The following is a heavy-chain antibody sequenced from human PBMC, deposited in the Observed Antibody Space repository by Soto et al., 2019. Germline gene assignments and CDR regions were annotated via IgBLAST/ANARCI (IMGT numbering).Heavy chain of an antibody. CDR2: MNPNSGNT. D-gene: IGHD2-15*01. V-gene: IGHV1-8*01. J-gene: IGHJ5*02. CDR3: ARIGYCSGGSCSLGSNWFDP. CDR1: GYTFTSYD. Sequence: ASVKVSCKASGYTFTSYDINWVRQATGQGLEWMGWMNPNSGNTGYAQKFQGRVTMTRNTSISTAYMELSSLRSEDTAVYYCARIGYCSGGSCSLGSNWFDPWGQGTLVTVSS.